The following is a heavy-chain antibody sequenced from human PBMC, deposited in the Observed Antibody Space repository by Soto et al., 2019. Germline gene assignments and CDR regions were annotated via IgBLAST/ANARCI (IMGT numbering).Heavy chain of an antibody. CDR3: AREIAARLIGWFDP. CDR2: IIPIFGTA. D-gene: IGHD6-6*01. J-gene: IGHJ5*02. CDR1: GGTFSSYA. Sequence: SVKVSCKASGGTFSSYAISWARQAPGQGLEWMGGIIPIFGTANYAQKFQGRVTITADESTSTAYMELSSLRSEDTAVYYCAREIAARLIGWFDPWGQGTLVTVSS. V-gene: IGHV1-69*13.